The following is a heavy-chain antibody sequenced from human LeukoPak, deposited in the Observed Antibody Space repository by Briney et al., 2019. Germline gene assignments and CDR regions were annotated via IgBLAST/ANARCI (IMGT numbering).Heavy chain of an antibody. V-gene: IGHV3-21*01. CDR1: GFTFSTYS. J-gene: IGHJ4*02. CDR2: ISSSSSYI. Sequence: GGSLKPSCEASGFTFSTYSMNWFRQAPGKGLEWVSSISSSSSYIYYADSVKGRFTISRDNAKNSLYLQMNSLRAEDTAVYYCARELRGDTAIIDYWGQGTLVTVSS. CDR3: ARELRGDTAIIDY. D-gene: IGHD5-18*01.